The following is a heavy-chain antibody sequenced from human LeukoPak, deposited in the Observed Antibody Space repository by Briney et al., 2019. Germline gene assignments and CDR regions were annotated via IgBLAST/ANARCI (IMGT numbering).Heavy chain of an antibody. V-gene: IGHV3-23*01. CDR1: GFTFNTYG. CDR3: ALAAAASSFDY. D-gene: IGHD2-15*01. CDR2: ISGSGGTT. Sequence: GGTLRLSCAASGFTFNTYGMSWVRQAPGKGLEWVSGISGSGGTTYYADSVKGRFTISRDNSKNTLYLQMNSLRVEDTAVYYCALAAAASSFDYWGQGTLLTVSS. J-gene: IGHJ4*02.